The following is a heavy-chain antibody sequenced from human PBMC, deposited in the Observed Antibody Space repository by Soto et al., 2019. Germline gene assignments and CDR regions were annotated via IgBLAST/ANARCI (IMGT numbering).Heavy chain of an antibody. V-gene: IGHV3-30-3*01. CDR1: GFTFSSYA. CDR2: ISYDGSNK. CDR3: ARDPIGYDFYY. Sequence: QVQLVESGGGVVQPGRSLRLSCAASGFTFSSYAMHWVRQAPGKGLEWVAVISYDGSNKYYADSVKGRFTISRDNSKNTLYLQMNSLRAEDTAVYYCARDPIGYDFYYWGQGTLVTVSS. D-gene: IGHD5-12*01. J-gene: IGHJ4*02.